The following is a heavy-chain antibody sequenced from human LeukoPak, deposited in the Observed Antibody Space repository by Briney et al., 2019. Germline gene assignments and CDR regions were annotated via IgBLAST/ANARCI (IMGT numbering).Heavy chain of an antibody. V-gene: IGHV3-21*01. CDR1: GFTFSNYN. CDR3: SRDRHCIGSTCYGL. J-gene: IGHJ4*02. CDR2: ITSSGTYI. Sequence: GGSLRLSCAASGFTFSNYNMNWVRQAPGKAMEWVSSITSSGTYIFYADSVKGRFTISRDNSKNTLYLQMNSLRAEDTAVYYCSRDRHCIGSTCYGLWGQGTRVTVSS. D-gene: IGHD2-2*01.